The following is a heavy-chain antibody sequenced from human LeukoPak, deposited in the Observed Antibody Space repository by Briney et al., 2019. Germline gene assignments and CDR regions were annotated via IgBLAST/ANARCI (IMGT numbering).Heavy chain of an antibody. CDR1: GFTFSDYY. CDR2: ISFSSDYT. V-gene: IGHV3-11*05. J-gene: IGHJ4*02. Sequence: PGGSLRLSCAASGFTFSDYYMAWIRQAPGKGLECVSYISFSSDYTNYPGSVRGRFSISRDNAKNSPYLQMNSLRADDTAVYYCARVKVGITNRFDYWGQGTLVTVSS. CDR3: ARVKVGITNRFDY. D-gene: IGHD1-26*01.